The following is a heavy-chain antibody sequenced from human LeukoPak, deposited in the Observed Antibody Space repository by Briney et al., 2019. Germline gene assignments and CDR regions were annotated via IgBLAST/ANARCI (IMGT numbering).Heavy chain of an antibody. D-gene: IGHD4-23*01. CDR2: ISSSSSYI. CDR3: AREYGGFDY. J-gene: IGHJ4*02. Sequence: PGGSLRLSCAAPGFIFSSYSMNWVRQAPGKGLEWVPSISSSSSYIDYADSVKGRFTISRDNAKNSLYLQMNSLRAEDTAVYYCAREYGGFDYWGQGTLVTVSS. V-gene: IGHV3-21*01. CDR1: GFIFSSYS.